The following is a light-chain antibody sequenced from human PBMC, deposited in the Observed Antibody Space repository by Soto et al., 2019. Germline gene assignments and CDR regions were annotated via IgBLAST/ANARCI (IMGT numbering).Light chain of an antibody. V-gene: IGLV1-44*01. J-gene: IGLJ2*01. CDR3: AAWDDSLKEV. Sequence: QSVLTQPPSASGTPGLRVTISCSGSSSNIGSNTVNWYQQLPGTAPKLLIYSNNQRPSGVPDRFSGSKSGTSASLAISGLQPEDEADYYCAAWDDSLKEVFGGGTQLTVL. CDR1: SSNIGSNT. CDR2: SNN.